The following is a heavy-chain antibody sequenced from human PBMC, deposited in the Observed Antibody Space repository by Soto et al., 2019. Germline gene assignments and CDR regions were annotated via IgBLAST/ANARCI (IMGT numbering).Heavy chain of an antibody. J-gene: IGHJ3*02. CDR1: GYSFASYW. CDR3: ARHGPLVRGVVNAFDI. Sequence: GESLKISCKGSGYSFASYWIGWVRQMPGKGLEWMGIIYPGDSATRYSPSFQGQVSISADKSISTAFLQWSSLKASDTAIYYCARHGPLVRGVVNAFDIWGQG. V-gene: IGHV5-51*01. CDR2: IYPGDSAT. D-gene: IGHD3-10*01.